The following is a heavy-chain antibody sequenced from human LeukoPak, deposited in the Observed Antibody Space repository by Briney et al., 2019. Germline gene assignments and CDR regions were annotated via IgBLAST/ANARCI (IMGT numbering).Heavy chain of an antibody. CDR2: IRYDGSTK. CDR1: GFTFSSYG. Sequence: GGSLRLSCAASGFTFSSYGMHWVRQTPGKGLEWVVFIRYDGSTKYYADSVKGRFTVSRDNSKDTLFLQMNSLRAEDTAVYYCTRTPDAFDMWGQGTMVTVSS. J-gene: IGHJ3*02. CDR3: TRTPDAFDM. V-gene: IGHV3-30*02. D-gene: IGHD2-2*01.